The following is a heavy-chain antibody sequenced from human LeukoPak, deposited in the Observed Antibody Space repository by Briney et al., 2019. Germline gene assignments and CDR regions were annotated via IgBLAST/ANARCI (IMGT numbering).Heavy chain of an antibody. Sequence: SQTLSLTCAISGDSVSSNSAAWNWIRQSPSRGLEWLGRTNYRSKWYSDYAVSVKSRITIDPDTSKNQFSLQLNSVTPEDTAVYYCARVAYYSGYDYVFDYWGQGTLVTVSS. CDR1: GDSVSSNSAA. D-gene: IGHD5-12*01. J-gene: IGHJ4*02. CDR2: TNYRSKWYS. CDR3: ARVAYYSGYDYVFDY. V-gene: IGHV6-1*01.